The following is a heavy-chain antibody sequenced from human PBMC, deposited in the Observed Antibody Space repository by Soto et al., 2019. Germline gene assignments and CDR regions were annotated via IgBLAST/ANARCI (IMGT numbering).Heavy chain of an antibody. Sequence: GGSLRLSCAASGFSFDDNAMHWVRQAPGKGLEWVSGISWNSGSIGYADSVKGRFTIPRDNAKNSLYLQMNSLRAEDTALYYCAKLARGGSSWSDYWGQGTLVTVSS. J-gene: IGHJ4*02. D-gene: IGHD6-13*01. CDR1: GFSFDDNA. V-gene: IGHV3-9*01. CDR2: ISWNSGSI. CDR3: AKLARGGSSWSDY.